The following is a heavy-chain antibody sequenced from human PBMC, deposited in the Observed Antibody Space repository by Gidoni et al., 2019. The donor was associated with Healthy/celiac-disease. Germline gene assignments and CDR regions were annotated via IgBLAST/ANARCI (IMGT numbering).Heavy chain of an antibody. D-gene: IGHD3-10*01. CDR3: ARGGYYGSGSYSEIDY. Sequence: QVQLVQSGAEVKKPGASVTVSCKASGYTFTGYYTHWVRQAPGQGLEWMGWINPNSGGTNYAQKFQGRFTMTRDTSISTAYMELSRLRSDDTAVYYCARGGYYGSGSYSEIDYWGQGTLVTVSS. CDR2: INPNSGGT. V-gene: IGHV1-2*02. J-gene: IGHJ4*02. CDR1: GYTFTGYY.